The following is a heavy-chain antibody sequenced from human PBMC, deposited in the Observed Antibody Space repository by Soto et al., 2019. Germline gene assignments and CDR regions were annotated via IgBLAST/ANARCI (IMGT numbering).Heavy chain of an antibody. V-gene: IGHV1-2*02. CDR3: ATAGGIHYYDSSGYSRLNFDY. Sequence: ASVKVSCKASGYTFTGYYIHWVRQAPGQGREWMGWINPNSGGTSYAQKFQGRVTMTEDTSTDTAYMELSSLRSEDTAVYYCATAGGIHYYDSSGYSRLNFDYWGQGTLVTVSS. D-gene: IGHD3-22*01. CDR1: GYTFTGYY. J-gene: IGHJ4*02. CDR2: INPNSGGT.